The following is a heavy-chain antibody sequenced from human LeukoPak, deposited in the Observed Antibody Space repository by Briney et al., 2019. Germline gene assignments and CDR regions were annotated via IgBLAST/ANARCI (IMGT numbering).Heavy chain of an antibody. CDR2: IWYDGSNK. V-gene: IGHV3-33*01. CDR3: AGGLNSGSAYYYYYYMDV. D-gene: IGHD4-23*01. Sequence: PGRSLRLSCAASGFTFSSYGMHRVRQAPGKGLEWVAVIWYDGSNKYYAYSVKGRFTISRDNSKNTLYLQMNSLRAEDTAVYYCAGGLNSGSAYYYYYYMDVWGKGTTVTVSS. J-gene: IGHJ6*03. CDR1: GFTFSSYG.